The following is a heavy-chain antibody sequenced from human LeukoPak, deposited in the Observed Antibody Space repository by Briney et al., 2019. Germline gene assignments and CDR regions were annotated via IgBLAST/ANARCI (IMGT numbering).Heavy chain of an antibody. D-gene: IGHD5-18*01. CDR1: GGSISSYY. Sequence: PSETLSLTCTVSGGSISSYYWSWIRQPPGKGLEWIGYIYYSGSTNYNPSLKSRVTISVDTSKNRFSLKLSSVTAADTAVYYCARAGDGYRRSGVYFDYWGQGTLVTVSS. J-gene: IGHJ4*02. CDR3: ARAGDGYRRSGVYFDY. CDR2: IYYSGST. V-gene: IGHV4-59*01.